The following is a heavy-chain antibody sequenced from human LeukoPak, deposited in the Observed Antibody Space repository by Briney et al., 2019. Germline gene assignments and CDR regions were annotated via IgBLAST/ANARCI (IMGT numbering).Heavy chain of an antibody. CDR3: VADYYGSGSYGMNFDY. J-gene: IGHJ4*02. CDR2: IYYSGGST. CDR1: GGSISSYY. D-gene: IGHD3-10*01. Sequence: SETLSLTCTVSGGSISSYYWSWIRQSPGKGLEWIGNIYYSGGSTNYNPSLKSRVTISVDTSKNQFSLKLSSVTAEDTAVYYCVADYYGSGSYGMNFDYWGQGTRVTVSS. V-gene: IGHV4-59*01.